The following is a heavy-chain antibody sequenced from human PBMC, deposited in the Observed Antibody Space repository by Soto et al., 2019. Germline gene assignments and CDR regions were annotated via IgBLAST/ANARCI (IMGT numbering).Heavy chain of an antibody. Sequence: GGSLRLSCAASGFTFSTYGMHWVRQAPGKGLEWVAVIWNDGSNKYYVDSVKGRFTISRDDSKNTVYLQMDSLRAEDTAVYYCAKDWNDAYDYWGQGTLVTVSS. D-gene: IGHD1-1*01. CDR1: GFTFSTYG. CDR3: AKDWNDAYDY. V-gene: IGHV3-33*06. CDR2: IWNDGSNK. J-gene: IGHJ4*02.